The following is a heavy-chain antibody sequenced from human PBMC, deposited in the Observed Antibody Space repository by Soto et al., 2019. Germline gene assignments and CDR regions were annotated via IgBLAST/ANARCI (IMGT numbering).Heavy chain of an antibody. CDR3: ARDLWGYCGTDCYPLDV. V-gene: IGHV4-61*08. D-gene: IGHD2-21*02. Sequence: PSETLSLTCAVSGGSISGGGYCWIWNRQPPGQGLEWIGYIYNSGSTVYNPSFKSRVTISVDTSKNQFSLKLNSVTTADTAVYYCARDLWGYCGTDCYPLDVWGQGTTVTVSS. J-gene: IGHJ6*02. CDR2: IYNSGST. CDR1: GGSISGGGYC.